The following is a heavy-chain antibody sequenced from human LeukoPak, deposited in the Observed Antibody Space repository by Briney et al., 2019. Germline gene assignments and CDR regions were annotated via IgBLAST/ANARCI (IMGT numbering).Heavy chain of an antibody. D-gene: IGHD3-16*02. J-gene: IGHJ3*02. CDR3: ARYQSRYENLRSDI. Sequence: SETLSLTCTVSGGSMSSGDYYYTWIRQPPGRGLEWVGFTYNSGSPYYITSHKTRSTISIDTSKNQFSLKLRAVTAADTAVYYCARYQSRYENLRSDIEGPGTRVTVTA. CDR2: TYNSGSP. CDR1: GGSMSSGDYY. V-gene: IGHV4-30-4*08.